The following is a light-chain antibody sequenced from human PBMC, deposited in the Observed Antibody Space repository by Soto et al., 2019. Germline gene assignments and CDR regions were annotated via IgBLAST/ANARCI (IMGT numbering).Light chain of an antibody. V-gene: IGKV3-20*01. J-gene: IGKJ4*01. CDR2: GAS. CDR3: QQYGGSPLT. Sequence: EIVLTQSPGTLSLSPGERATLSCRASQSVSSTYLIWYQQKPGQAPSLLIYGASRRATGIPDRFSGSGSGTDFTLTIRLEPEDFAVYYCQQYGGSPLTFGGGTKVDIK. CDR1: QSVSSTY.